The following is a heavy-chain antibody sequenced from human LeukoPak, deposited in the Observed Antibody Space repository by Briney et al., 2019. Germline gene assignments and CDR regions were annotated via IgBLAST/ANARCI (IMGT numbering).Heavy chain of an antibody. J-gene: IGHJ5*02. CDR1: GYTFTSYG. CDR2: ISAYNGNT. CDR3: ARDGVDCSGGGCLLNWFDP. V-gene: IGHV1-18*01. D-gene: IGHD2-15*01. Sequence: GASVKVSCKASGYTFTSYGISWVRQAPGQGLEWMGWISAYNGNTNYAQKLQGRVTMTTDTSTSTAYMELRSLRSDDTAVYYCARDGVDCSGGGCLLNWFDPWGQGTLVTVSS.